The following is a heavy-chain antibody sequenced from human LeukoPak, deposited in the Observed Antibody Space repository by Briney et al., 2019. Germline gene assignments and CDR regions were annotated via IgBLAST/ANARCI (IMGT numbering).Heavy chain of an antibody. CDR2: IIPIFGTA. CDR3: ARGDPYNWNRFVFDP. V-gene: IGHV1-69*05. Sequence: ASVKVSCKASGGTFSSYAISWVRQAPGQGLEWMGGIIPIFGTANYAQKFQGRVTITTDESTSTAYMELSSLRSEDTAVYYCARGDPYNWNRFVFDPWGQGTLVTVSS. D-gene: IGHD1-20*01. CDR1: GGTFSSYA. J-gene: IGHJ5*02.